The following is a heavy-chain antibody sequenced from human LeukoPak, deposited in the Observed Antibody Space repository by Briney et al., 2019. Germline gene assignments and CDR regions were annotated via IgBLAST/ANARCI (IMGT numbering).Heavy chain of an antibody. CDR2: ISSSSSTI. D-gene: IGHD2-8*01. J-gene: IGHJ4*02. CDR3: ARDQRVLMRPGGFDS. Sequence: GGSLRLSCAASGFTFSTYNMNWVRQAPGKGLEWVSYISSSSSTIYYADSVKGRFTISRDNAKNSLFLQMNSLRAEDTAVYYCARDQRVLMRPGGFDSWGQGTLVTVSS. CDR1: GFTFSTYN. V-gene: IGHV3-48*04.